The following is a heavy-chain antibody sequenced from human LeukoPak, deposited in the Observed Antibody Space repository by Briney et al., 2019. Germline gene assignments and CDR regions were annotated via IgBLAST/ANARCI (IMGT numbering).Heavy chain of an antibody. D-gene: IGHD3-22*01. V-gene: IGHV6-1*01. CDR2: TYYRSKWYN. CDR1: GDSVSSNSAA. J-gene: IGHJ4*02. Sequence: SQTLSLTCAISGDSVSSNSAAWNWIRQSPSRGLEWLGRTYYRSKWYNDYAVSVKSRITINPDTSKNQFSLQLASVTAAGTAVYYCARSALDNTRFYYVPFDYWGLGALVTVSS. CDR3: ARSALDNTRFYYVPFDY.